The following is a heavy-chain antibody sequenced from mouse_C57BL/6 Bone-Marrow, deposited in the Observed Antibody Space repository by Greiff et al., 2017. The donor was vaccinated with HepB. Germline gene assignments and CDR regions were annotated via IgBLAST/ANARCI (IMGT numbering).Heavy chain of an antibody. CDR2: IRLKSDNYAT. Sequence: EVQGVESGGGLVQPGGSMKLSCVASGFTFSNYWMNWVRQSPEKGLEWVAQIRLKSDNYATHYAESVKGRFTISRDDSKSSVYLQMNNLRAEDTGIYYCTANYGSPSYWYFDVWGTGTTVTVSS. CDR1: GFTFSNYW. D-gene: IGHD1-1*01. CDR3: TANYGSPSYWYFDV. V-gene: IGHV6-3*01. J-gene: IGHJ1*03.